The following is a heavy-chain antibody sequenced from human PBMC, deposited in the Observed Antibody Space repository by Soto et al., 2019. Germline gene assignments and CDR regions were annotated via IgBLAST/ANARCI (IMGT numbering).Heavy chain of an antibody. V-gene: IGHV3-11*06. CDR3: ARIKYSSSSGGFDY. CDR1: GFTFSDYY. J-gene: IGHJ4*02. Sequence: GGSLRLSCAASGFTFSDYYMSWIRQAPGKGLEWVSYISSSSSYTNYADSVKGRFTISRDNAKNSLYLQMNSLRAEDTAVYYCARIKYSSSSGGFDYWGQGTLVTVSS. CDR2: ISSSSSYT. D-gene: IGHD6-6*01.